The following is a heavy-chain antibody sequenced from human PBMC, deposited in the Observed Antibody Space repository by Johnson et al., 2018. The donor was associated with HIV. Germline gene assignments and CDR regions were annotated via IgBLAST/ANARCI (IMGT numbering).Heavy chain of an antibody. D-gene: IGHD6-19*01. V-gene: IGHV3-66*01. CDR3: ARVVLVRLAVAGPSRDAFDI. J-gene: IGHJ3*02. Sequence: VQLVESGGGLVKPGGSLRLSCAASGFTVSSNYMSWVRQAPGKGLEWVSVIYSGGSTGYADSVKGRFIISRDNAKNSLYLQMNSLRAEDTALYYCARVVLVRLAVAGPSRDAFDIWGQGTMVTVSS. CDR1: GFTVSSNY. CDR2: IYSGGST.